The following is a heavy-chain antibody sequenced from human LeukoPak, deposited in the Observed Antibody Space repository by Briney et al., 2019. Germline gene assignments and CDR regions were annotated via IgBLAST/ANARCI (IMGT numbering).Heavy chain of an antibody. CDR3: QRDAYDILTGYYNGRWFDP. CDR2: ISNDGSSK. V-gene: IGHV3-30*04. Sequence: PGGSLRLSCAASGFTFSSYAMHWVRQAPGKGLEWVAVISNDGSSKYYADSVKVRFTISRDKSKNTLYLQMNSLRAEDTAVYFRQRDAYDILTGYYNGRWFDPWGQGTLVTVSS. D-gene: IGHD3-9*01. CDR1: GFTFSSYA. J-gene: IGHJ5*02.